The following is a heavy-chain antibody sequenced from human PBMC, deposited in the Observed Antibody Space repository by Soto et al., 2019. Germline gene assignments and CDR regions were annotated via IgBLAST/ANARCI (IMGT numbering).Heavy chain of an antibody. Sequence: SETLSLTCTVSGGSISSSSYHWGWIRQPPXKGLEWIGSIYYSGSTYYNPSLKSRVTISVDTSKNQFSLKLSSVTAADTAVYYCARQPFRPRVYYDILTGYYHRAQLWGQGTLVTVSS. D-gene: IGHD3-9*01. CDR1: GGSISSSSYH. CDR2: IYYSGST. CDR3: ARQPFRPRVYYDILTGYYHRAQL. V-gene: IGHV4-39*01. J-gene: IGHJ4*02.